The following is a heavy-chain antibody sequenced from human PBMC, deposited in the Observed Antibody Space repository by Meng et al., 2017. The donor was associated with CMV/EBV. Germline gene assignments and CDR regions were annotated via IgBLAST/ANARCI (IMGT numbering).Heavy chain of an antibody. V-gene: IGHV1-46*01. D-gene: IGHD1-26*01. CDR1: GYTLTSYY. CDR2: VNPSGGST. CDR3: ARGTGIVGATGAFDI. Sequence: ASVKVSCKASGYTLTSYYMHWVRQAPGQGLEWMGIVNPSGGSTSYAQKFQGRVTMTRDTSTSTVYMELSSLRSEDTAVYYCARGTGIVGATGAFDIWGQGTMVTVSS. J-gene: IGHJ3*02.